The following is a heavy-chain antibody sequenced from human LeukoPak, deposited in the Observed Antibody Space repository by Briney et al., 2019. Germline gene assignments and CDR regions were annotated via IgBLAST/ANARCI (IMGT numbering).Heavy chain of an antibody. Sequence: ASVKVSCKASGYTFTGYYMHWVRQAPGQGLEWMGIINPSGGSTSYAQKFQARVTMTRDMSTSTVYMELSSLRSEDTAVYYCARDRIAARLGPLDYWGQGTLVTVSS. CDR3: ARDRIAARLGPLDY. CDR1: GYTFTGYY. V-gene: IGHV1-46*01. CDR2: INPSGGST. J-gene: IGHJ4*02. D-gene: IGHD6-6*01.